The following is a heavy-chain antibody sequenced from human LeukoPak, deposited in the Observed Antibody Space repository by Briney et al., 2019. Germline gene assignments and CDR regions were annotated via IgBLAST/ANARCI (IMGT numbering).Heavy chain of an antibody. CDR3: ARGAISGWRTDAFDI. V-gene: IGHV3-30*04. Sequence: GGSLRLSCAASGFTFSSYAMHWVRQAPGKGLEWVAVISYDGSNKYYADSVKGRFTISRDNSKNTLYLQMNSLRAEDTAVYYCARGAISGWRTDAFDIWGQGTMVTVSS. CDR1: GFTFSSYA. CDR2: ISYDGSNK. J-gene: IGHJ3*02. D-gene: IGHD6-19*01.